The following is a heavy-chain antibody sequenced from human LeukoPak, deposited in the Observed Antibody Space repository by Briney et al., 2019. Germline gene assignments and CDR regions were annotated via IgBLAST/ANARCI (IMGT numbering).Heavy chain of an antibody. D-gene: IGHD3-22*01. CDR3: TGYYDSSGYYIVDY. V-gene: IGHV3-49*04. Sequence: GGSLRLSCTASGFTFGDYAMSWVRQAPGKGLEWVGFIRSKAYGGTTEYAASVKGRFTISRDDSKSIAYLQMNSRKTEDTAVYYCTGYYDSSGYYIVDYWGQGTLVTVSS. J-gene: IGHJ4*02. CDR2: IRSKAYGGTT. CDR1: GFTFGDYA.